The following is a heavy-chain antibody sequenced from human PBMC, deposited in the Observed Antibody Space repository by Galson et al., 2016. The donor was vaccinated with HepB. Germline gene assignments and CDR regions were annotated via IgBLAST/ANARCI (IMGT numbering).Heavy chain of an antibody. Sequence: SLRLSCAASGFTFRSYWMSWVRQAPGKGPQWVANVNQDETEKYYLDSVKGRFTISRDNVKESVYLKMNSLRVEDTAVYYCARRADTQRRIAGWGWGMDVWGRGTTVTVSS. V-gene: IGHV3-7*01. CDR1: GFTFRSYW. D-gene: IGHD6-19*01. J-gene: IGHJ6*02. CDR3: ARRADTQRRIAGWGWGMDV. CDR2: VNQDETEK.